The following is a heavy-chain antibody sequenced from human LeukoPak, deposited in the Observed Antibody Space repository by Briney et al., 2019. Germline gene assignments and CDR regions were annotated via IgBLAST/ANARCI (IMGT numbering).Heavy chain of an antibody. CDR1: GFTFSSYA. CDR2: ISGSGGST. CDR3: AKTPYIAAAGRVDY. D-gene: IGHD6-13*01. Sequence: DASLRLSCAASGFTFSSYAMSWVRQAPGKGLEWVSAISGSGGSTYYADSVKGRFTISRDNSKNTLYLQMNSLRAEDKAVYYCAKTPYIAAAGRVDYWGQGTLVTVSS. V-gene: IGHV3-23*01. J-gene: IGHJ4*02.